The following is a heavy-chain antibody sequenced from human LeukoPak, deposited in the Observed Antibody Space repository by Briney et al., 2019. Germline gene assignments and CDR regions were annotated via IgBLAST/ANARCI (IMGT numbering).Heavy chain of an antibody. CDR3: AKWGDYDVLTGYYVSDY. V-gene: IGHV3-23*01. CDR2: ITGSGSGI. J-gene: IGHJ4*02. Sequence: PGASLRLSCAASGFTFSNYAMSWVRQAPGKGLEWVSAITGSGSGIYYADSMKSRFTISRDNSKNTLYLQMNSPRAEDTAVYYCAKWGDYDVLTGYYVSDYWGQGTLVTVSS. D-gene: IGHD3-9*01. CDR1: GFTFSNYA.